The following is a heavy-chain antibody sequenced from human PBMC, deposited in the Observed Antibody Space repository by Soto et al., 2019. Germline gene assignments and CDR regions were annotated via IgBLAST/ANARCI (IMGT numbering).Heavy chain of an antibody. CDR2: ITPMFGPP. D-gene: IGHD3-22*01. Sequence: GASVKVSCKASGGTFSSYTITWVRQAPGQGLEWMGGITPMFGPPNYAQKFRGRVTITADESTSTAYMELRSLRSEDTAMYFCARDGTLYDSRAYYYLYWGQGTLVTVSS. V-gene: IGHV1-69*13. CDR3: ARDGTLYDSRAYYYLY. J-gene: IGHJ4*02. CDR1: GGTFSSYT.